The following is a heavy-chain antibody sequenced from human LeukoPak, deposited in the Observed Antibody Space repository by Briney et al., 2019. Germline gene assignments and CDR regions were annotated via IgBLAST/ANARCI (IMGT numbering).Heavy chain of an antibody. CDR3: AGRGYSGRFDY. D-gene: IGHD5-12*01. Sequence: SETLSLTCAVYGGSFSGYYWSWFRQPPGKGLEWIGEINHSGSTNYNPSLKSRVTISVDTSKNQFSLKLSSVTAADTAVYYCAGRGYSGRFDYWGQGTLVTVSS. V-gene: IGHV4-34*01. J-gene: IGHJ4*02. CDR1: GGSFSGYY. CDR2: INHSGST.